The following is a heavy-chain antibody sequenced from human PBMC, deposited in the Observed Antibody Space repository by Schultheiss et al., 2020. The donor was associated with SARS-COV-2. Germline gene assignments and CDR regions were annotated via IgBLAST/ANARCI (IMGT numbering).Heavy chain of an antibody. V-gene: IGHV3-23*01. CDR2: ISGSGGST. D-gene: IGHD6-13*01. Sequence: GESLKISCAASGFTLSSYAMSWVRQAPGKGLEWVSAISGSGGSTYYADSVKGRFTISRDNSKNTLYLQMNSLRAEDTAVYYCRYSSSWYESTFDYWGQGTLVTVSS. CDR1: GFTLSSYA. J-gene: IGHJ4*02. CDR3: RYSSSWYESTFDY.